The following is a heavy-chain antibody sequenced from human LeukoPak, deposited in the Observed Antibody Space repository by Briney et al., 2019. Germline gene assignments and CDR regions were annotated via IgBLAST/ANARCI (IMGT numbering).Heavy chain of an antibody. CDR3: AANSADYNTLGSSYKV. V-gene: IGHV4-39*01. CDR2: ISYSGTT. Sequence: PSETLSLTCTVSSGSISSSPYYWGWIRQPPGKGLEWLGSISYSGTTYYNPSLKSRVTISVDTSKNQFSLKLSSVTAADTAVYYCAANSADYNTLGSSYKVWGQGTLVTVSS. D-gene: IGHD3-10*01. CDR1: SGSISSSPYY. J-gene: IGHJ4*02.